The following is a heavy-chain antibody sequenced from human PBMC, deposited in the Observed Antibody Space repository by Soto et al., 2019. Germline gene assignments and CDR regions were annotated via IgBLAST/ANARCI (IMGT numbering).Heavy chain of an antibody. CDR2: SNAGNGNT. Sequence: QVQLVQSGAEVKKPGASVKVSCKASGYTFTSYAMHWVRQAPGQRLEWMGWSNAGNGNTKYSQKFQGRVTITRDTSASTAYMELSSLRSEDTAVYYCARDPYPLNYYGSGKYYIWFYPWGQGTLVTVSS. D-gene: IGHD3-10*01. V-gene: IGHV1-3*01. CDR3: ARDPYPLNYYGSGKYYIWFYP. CDR1: GYTFTSYA. J-gene: IGHJ5*02.